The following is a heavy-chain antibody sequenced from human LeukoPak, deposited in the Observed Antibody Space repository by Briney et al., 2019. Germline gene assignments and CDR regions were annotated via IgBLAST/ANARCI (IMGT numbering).Heavy chain of an antibody. J-gene: IGHJ4*02. D-gene: IGHD5-18*01. Sequence: GGSLRLSRAASVFAFSTYVMSSVCQAPGKGLEWVSALSGSGASTYYADSVKGRFTISRDNAKNTMYLQMNSLRAEDTAVYYCAKDRSYGFDYWGQGTLVTVSS. V-gene: IGHV3-23*01. CDR1: VFAFSTYV. CDR3: AKDRSYGFDY. CDR2: LSGSGAST.